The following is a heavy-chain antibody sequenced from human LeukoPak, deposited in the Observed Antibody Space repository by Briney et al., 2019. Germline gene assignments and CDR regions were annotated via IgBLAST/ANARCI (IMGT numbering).Heavy chain of an antibody. V-gene: IGHV3-30*18. D-gene: IGHD3-10*01. Sequence: GGSLRLSCAASGFTFSGYGMHWVRQAPGKGLEWVAVISYDGSKEFYKDSVKGRFTISRDNSKNSLYLQMNSLRAEDTALYYCAKDGPKITMVRGVIPTEKYYYGMDVWGQGTTVTVSS. CDR1: GFTFSGYG. J-gene: IGHJ6*02. CDR3: AKDGPKITMVRGVIPTEKYYYGMDV. CDR2: ISYDGSKE.